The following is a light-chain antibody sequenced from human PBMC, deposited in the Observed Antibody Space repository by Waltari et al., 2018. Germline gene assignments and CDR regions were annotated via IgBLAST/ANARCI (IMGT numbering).Light chain of an antibody. V-gene: IGLV2-23*02. J-gene: IGLJ3*02. CDR3: CSYADSRTWV. CDR1: STDIGYYNL. Sequence: QSVLTQPASVSGSPGQSITISCTGTSTDIGYYNLVSWYQQYPGKAPKVMIYQVNKRPSATSNRFSGSKSGNTASLTISGLQAEDEADYYCCSYADSRTWVFGGGTKLTVL. CDR2: QVN.